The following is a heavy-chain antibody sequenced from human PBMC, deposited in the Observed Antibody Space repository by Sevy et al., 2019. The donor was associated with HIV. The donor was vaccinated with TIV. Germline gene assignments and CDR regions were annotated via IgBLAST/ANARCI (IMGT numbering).Heavy chain of an antibody. CDR3: ARGLGYYDSINDCLLDY. J-gene: IGHJ4*02. D-gene: IGHD3-22*01. V-gene: IGHV3-48*03. CDR2: IGRTGSPI. Sequence: GGSLRLSCAASGFPFSTYEMHWVRQAPGKGLEWISYIGRTGSPIYYADSVKGRFTISRDNAKHSLYLQMNTLRVEDTAVYYCARGLGYYDSINDCLLDYWGQGALVTVSS. CDR1: GFPFSTYE.